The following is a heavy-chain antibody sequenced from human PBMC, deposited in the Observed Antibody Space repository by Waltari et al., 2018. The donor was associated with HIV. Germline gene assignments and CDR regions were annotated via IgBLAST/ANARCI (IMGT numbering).Heavy chain of an antibody. CDR1: AFTFSDYY. V-gene: IGHV3-11*05. J-gene: IGHJ3*02. D-gene: IGHD2-15*01. CDR3: ARVARGLRQGSFDI. Sequence: QVHLVESGGDLVKPGGSLRIPCVGAAFTFSDYYLTWIRQAPGKRLEGVSYIAVSSAYTNYGDSVKGRFTMSRDDAKKSLFLQINSLRPEDTAVYYCARVARGLRQGSFDIWGQGTMVTVSS. CDR2: IAVSSAYT.